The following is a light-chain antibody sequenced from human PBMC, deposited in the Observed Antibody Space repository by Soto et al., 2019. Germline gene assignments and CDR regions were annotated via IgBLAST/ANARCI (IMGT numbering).Light chain of an antibody. J-gene: IGKJ1*01. Sequence: EIVLTQSPGTLSLSPGERATLSCRASQSVSSSYLAWYQQKPGQAPRLLIYGASSRATGIPDRFSGSGSGTDFTLTIRRLEPEDFAVYYCQHYGSSPGTFGLGTKEEI. CDR1: QSVSSSY. V-gene: IGKV3-20*01. CDR2: GAS. CDR3: QHYGSSPGT.